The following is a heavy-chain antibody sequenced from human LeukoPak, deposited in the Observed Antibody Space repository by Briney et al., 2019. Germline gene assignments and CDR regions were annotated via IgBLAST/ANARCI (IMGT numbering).Heavy chain of an antibody. J-gene: IGHJ4*02. V-gene: IGHV3-23*01. CDR3: AKGSGWYV. D-gene: IGHD6-19*01. CDR2: ISGSGGST. Sequence: PGGSLRLSCAASGFTFSSSSMSWVRQAPGKGLEWVPVISGSGGSTDYADSVKGRFTISRDNSKNTLYLQMNSLRAEDTAVYYCAKGSGWYVWGQGTLVTVSS. CDR1: GFTFSSSS.